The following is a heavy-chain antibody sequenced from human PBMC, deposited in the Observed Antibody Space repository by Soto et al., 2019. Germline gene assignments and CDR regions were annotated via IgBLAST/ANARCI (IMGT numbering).Heavy chain of an antibody. D-gene: IGHD2-2*01. V-gene: IGHV3-33*01. CDR1: GFTFSSYG. CDR3: ASHYCSSTSCYLFGMDV. J-gene: IGHJ6*02. Sequence: VGSLRLSCAASGFTFSSYGMHWVRQAPGKGLEWVAVIWYDGSNKYYADSVKGRFTISRDNSKNTLYLQMNSLRAEDTAVYYCASHYCSSTSCYLFGMDVWGQGTTVTVSS. CDR2: IWYDGSNK.